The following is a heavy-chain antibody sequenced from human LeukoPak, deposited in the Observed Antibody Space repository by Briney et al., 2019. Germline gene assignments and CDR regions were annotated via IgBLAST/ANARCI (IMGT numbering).Heavy chain of an antibody. V-gene: IGHV1-2*02. CDR1: GYTFTDFF. Sequence: ASVKVSCKASGYTFTDFFIHWVRQAPGQGLEWMGWINPNTGDTNYAQRFQGRVTLTRDTSVSTAFMDLSRLGSDDTAVYYCARDGILGITLCDHWGQGTLVTVSS. D-gene: IGHD2/OR15-2a*01. CDR3: ARDGILGITLCDH. CDR2: INPNTGDT. J-gene: IGHJ4*02.